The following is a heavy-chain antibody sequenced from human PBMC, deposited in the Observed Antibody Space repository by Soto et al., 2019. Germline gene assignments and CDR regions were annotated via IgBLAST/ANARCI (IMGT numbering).Heavy chain of an antibody. V-gene: IGHV3-33*01. CDR2: IWYDGSNK. J-gene: IGHJ6*02. CDR3: ARDGAPYVGYCSGGSCYPTRRYYYGMDV. D-gene: IGHD2-15*01. Sequence: GGSLRLSCAASGFTFSSYGMHWVRQAPGKGLEWVAVIWYDGSNKYYADSVKGRFTISRDNSKNTLYLQMNSLGAEDTAVYYCARDGAPYVGYCSGGSCYPTRRYYYGMDVWGQGTTVTVSS. CDR1: GFTFSSYG.